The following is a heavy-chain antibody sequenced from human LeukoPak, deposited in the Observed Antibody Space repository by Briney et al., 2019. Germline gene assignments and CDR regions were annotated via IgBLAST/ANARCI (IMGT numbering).Heavy chain of an antibody. D-gene: IGHD4-11*01. CDR1: GYTFTGYY. V-gene: IGHV1-2*02. J-gene: IGHJ4*02. CDR2: INPNSGGT. Sequence: ASVKVSSKASGYTFTGYYMHWVRQAPGQGLEWMGWINPNSGGTNYAQKFQGRVTMTRDTSISTAYMELSRLRSDDTAVYYCARDRTVTPHFDYWGQGTLVTVSS. CDR3: ARDRTVTPHFDY.